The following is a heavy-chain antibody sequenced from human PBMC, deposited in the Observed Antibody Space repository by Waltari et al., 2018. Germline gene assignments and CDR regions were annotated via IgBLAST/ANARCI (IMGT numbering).Heavy chain of an antibody. V-gene: IGHV1-2*06. D-gene: IGHD6-13*01. J-gene: IGHJ6*03. CDR2: INPNSGGT. CDR1: GYTFTGSY. CDR3: ATGYSSSWYPYYYYYYMDV. Sequence: QVQLVQAGAEGKKPGASVKVSCKASGYTFTGSYMHWARQAPGQGLEWMGRINPNSGGTNYAQKFQGRVTMTRDTSISTAYMELSRLRSDDTAVYYCATGYSSSWYPYYYYYYMDVWGKGTTVTVSS.